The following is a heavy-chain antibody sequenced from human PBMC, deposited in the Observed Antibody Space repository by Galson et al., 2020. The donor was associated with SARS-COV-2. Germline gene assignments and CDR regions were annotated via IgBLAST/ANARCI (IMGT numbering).Heavy chain of an antibody. J-gene: IGHJ4*02. CDR3: AKRDNSGRYFDY. Sequence: GGSLRLSCAASGFSFSSYDMSWVRQAPGKGLEWVSTFRGSGRTLYADSVKGRFTISRDNSKNTLYLRVDSLRAEDTAVYYCAKRDNSGRYFDYWGQGTLLIVSA. D-gene: IGHD3-22*01. V-gene: IGHV3-23*01. CDR1: GFSFSSYD. CDR2: FRGSGRT.